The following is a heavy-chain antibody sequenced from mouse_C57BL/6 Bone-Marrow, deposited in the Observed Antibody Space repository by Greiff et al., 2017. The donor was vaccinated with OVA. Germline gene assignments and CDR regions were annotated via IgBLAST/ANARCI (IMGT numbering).Heavy chain of an antibody. J-gene: IGHJ4*01. Sequence: QVQLQQPGAELVKPGASVKLSCKASGYTFTSYWMQWVKQRPGQGLEWIGEIDPSDSYTNYTQKFKGKATLTVDTSSSTAYMQLSSLTSEDSAVYYCAQLRPNYYAMDYWGQGTSVTVSS. CDR1: GYTFTSYW. D-gene: IGHD3-2*02. CDR2: IDPSDSYT. V-gene: IGHV1-50*01. CDR3: AQLRPNYYAMDY.